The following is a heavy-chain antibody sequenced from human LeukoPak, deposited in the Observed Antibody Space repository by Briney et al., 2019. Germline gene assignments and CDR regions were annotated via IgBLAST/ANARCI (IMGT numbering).Heavy chain of an antibody. CDR3: ARAGPSPPYDILTHGVDP. J-gene: IGHJ5*02. CDR2: IYNSGST. Sequence: TSQTLSLTCTVSGGSISSGGYYWSWILQHPGKGLEWIEYIYNSGSTYYNPSLKSRVTISVDTSKNQFSLKLSSVTAADTAVYYCARAGPSPPYDILTHGVDPWGQGTLVTVSS. CDR1: GGSISSGGYY. V-gene: IGHV4-31*03. D-gene: IGHD3-9*01.